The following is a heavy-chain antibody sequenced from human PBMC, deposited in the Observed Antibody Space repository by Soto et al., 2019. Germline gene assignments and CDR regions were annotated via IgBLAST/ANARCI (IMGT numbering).Heavy chain of an antibody. CDR3: ARGHKTDDWYFDL. J-gene: IGHJ2*01. V-gene: IGHV3-30-3*01. D-gene: IGHD2-21*01. Sequence: QVQLVESGGGVVQPGRSLRLSCAASGFTFSSYAMHWVRQAPGKGLEWVAVISYDGSNKYYADSVKGRFTISRDNSKNTLSLQMNSLRAEDTAVYYCARGHKTDDWYFDLWGRGTLVTVSS. CDR2: ISYDGSNK. CDR1: GFTFSSYA.